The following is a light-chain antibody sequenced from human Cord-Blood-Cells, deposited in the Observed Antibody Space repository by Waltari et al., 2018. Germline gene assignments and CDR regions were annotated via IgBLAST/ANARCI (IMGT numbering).Light chain of an antibody. CDR2: DVS. V-gene: IGLV2-14*03. CDR1: SSDVGGYNY. J-gene: IGLJ3*02. Sequence: QSALTQPASVSGSPGQSITISCTGTSSDVGGYNYVSWYQQHPSKAPKPMIYDVSNRPSGVSNRFSGSKYGNTASLTISGLQAEDEADYYCSSYTSSSTWVFGGGTKLTVL. CDR3: SSYTSSSTWV.